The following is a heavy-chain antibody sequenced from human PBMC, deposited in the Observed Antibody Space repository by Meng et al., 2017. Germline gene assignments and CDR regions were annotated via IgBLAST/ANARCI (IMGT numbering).Heavy chain of an antibody. J-gene: IGHJ6*02. CDR2: INPSGGST. Sequence: ASVKVSCKASGYTFTSYYMHWVRQAPGQGLEWMGIINPSGGSTSYAQKFQGRVTMTRDTSISTAYMELSRLRSDDTAVYYCAREGDCSSTSCYTEFHYYGMDVWGQGTTVTVSS. D-gene: IGHD2-2*02. CDR3: AREGDCSSTSCYTEFHYYGMDV. V-gene: IGHV1-46*01. CDR1: GYTFTSYY.